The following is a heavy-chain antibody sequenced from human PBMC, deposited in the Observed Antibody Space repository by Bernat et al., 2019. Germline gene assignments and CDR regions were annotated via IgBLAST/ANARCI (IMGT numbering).Heavy chain of an antibody. Sequence: QVQLVESGGGVVQPGRSLRLSCAASGFTFSTYAMHWVRQAPSKGLEWVAVIWFDGSNKYYADSVKGRFTITRDNSKSTLYLEMNSLRAEDTAVYCCVRNYYDSSVYYWYGMDVWGQGTTVTVSS. D-gene: IGHD3-22*01. CDR3: VRNYYDSSVYYWYGMDV. CDR1: GFTFSTYA. CDR2: IWFDGSNK. V-gene: IGHV3-33*01. J-gene: IGHJ6*02.